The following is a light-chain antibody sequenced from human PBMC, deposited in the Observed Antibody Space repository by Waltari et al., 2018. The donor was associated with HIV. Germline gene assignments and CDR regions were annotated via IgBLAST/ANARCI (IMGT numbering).Light chain of an antibody. CDR1: SGSIASDY. V-gene: IGLV6-57*03. CDR2: DHR. Sequence: NFILTQPHSVSESPGKTVTISCTRSSGSIASDYVQWYQQRLGSAPTVVIYDHRQRPSGVPDQFSGSIDSSSNSASLTISGLRSEDEADYYCQSSYSNSQVFGGGTKLTVL. J-gene: IGLJ2*01. CDR3: QSSYSNSQV.